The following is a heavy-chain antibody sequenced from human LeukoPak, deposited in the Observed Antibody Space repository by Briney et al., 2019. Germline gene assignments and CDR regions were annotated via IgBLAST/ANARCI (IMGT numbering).Heavy chain of an antibody. CDR1: GYTFTSYG. J-gene: IGHJ6*02. D-gene: IGHD3-22*01. CDR3: ARVIVSSGPRARPYYYYGMDV. V-gene: IGHV1-18*01. Sequence: ASVKVSCKASGYTFTSYGISWVRQAPGQGLEWMGWISAYNGNTNYAQKFQGRVTMTRDTSTSTVYMELSSLRSEDTAVYYCARVIVSSGPRARPYYYYGMDVWGQGTTVTVSS. CDR2: ISAYNGNT.